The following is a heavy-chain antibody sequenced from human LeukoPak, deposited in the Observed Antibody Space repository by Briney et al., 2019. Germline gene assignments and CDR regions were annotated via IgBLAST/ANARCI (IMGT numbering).Heavy chain of an antibody. CDR2: ISYSVNT. D-gene: IGHD6-19*01. CDR3: AWAGSSGWYGES. Sequence: SETLSLTCTVSGGSINNYCWKWIRQPPGKAREWIASISYSVNTKYNPSLQSRVTMSLDTSKNPFSPRLRPAITADTPVYYCAWAGSSGWYGESWGQGILVTVSS. CDR1: GGSINNYC. V-gene: IGHV4-59*03. J-gene: IGHJ5*02.